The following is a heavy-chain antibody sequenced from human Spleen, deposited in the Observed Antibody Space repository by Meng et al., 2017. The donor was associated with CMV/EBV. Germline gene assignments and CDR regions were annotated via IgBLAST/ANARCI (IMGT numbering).Heavy chain of an antibody. Sequence: LTCNVSGVSISSGGYYWGWVRQHPGTGLEWIGYIYYRGSTYYNPSLKSRVSMAVDTSKNQFSLKLSSVTAADTAVYYCATGLNWHFDLWGRGTLVTVSS. V-gene: IGHV4-31*03. CDR2: IYYRGST. D-gene: IGHD6-19*01. CDR1: GVSISSGGYY. J-gene: IGHJ2*01. CDR3: ATGLNWHFDL.